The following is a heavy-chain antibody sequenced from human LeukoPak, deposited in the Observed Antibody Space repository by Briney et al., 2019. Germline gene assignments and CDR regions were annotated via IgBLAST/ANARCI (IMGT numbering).Heavy chain of an antibody. CDR1: GFAFSRYS. J-gene: IGHJ4*02. V-gene: IGHV3-21*01. D-gene: IGHD4-17*01. CDR3: ASNDYRDEGIDS. Sequence: GGSLRLSCAASGFAFSRYSMNWVRQAPGKGLEWVSSISYSGPHMFYADSVRGRFTISRDNAENSLFLQMNSLRAEDTAVYFCASNDYRDEGIDSWGQGTLVSVSS. CDR2: ISYSGPHM.